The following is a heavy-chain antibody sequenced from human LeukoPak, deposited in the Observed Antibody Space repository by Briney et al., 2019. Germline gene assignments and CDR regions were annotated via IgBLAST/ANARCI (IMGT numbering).Heavy chain of an antibody. J-gene: IGHJ4*02. CDR2: ISSSSSTI. CDR3: ARDLIAAAGPYYFDY. Sequence: GGSLRLSCAASGFTFSSYSMNWVRQAPGKGLEWVSYISSSSSTIHYADSVKGRFTISRDSAKNSLYLQMNSLRAEDTAVYYCARDLIAAAGPYYFDYWGQGTLVTVSS. CDR1: GFTFSSYS. D-gene: IGHD6-13*01. V-gene: IGHV3-48*01.